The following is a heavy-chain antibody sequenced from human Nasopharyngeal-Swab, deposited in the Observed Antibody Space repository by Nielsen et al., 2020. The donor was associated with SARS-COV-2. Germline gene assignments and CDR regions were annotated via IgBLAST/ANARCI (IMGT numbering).Heavy chain of an antibody. D-gene: IGHD6-6*01. CDR2: IKSKTDGGTT. CDR3: TTYGSSHFDY. J-gene: IGHJ4*02. Sequence: VRQAPGKGLEWVGRIKSKTDGGTTDYAAPVKGRFTISRDDSKNTLYLQMNSLKTEDTAVYYCTTYGSSHFDYWGQGTLVTVSS. V-gene: IGHV3-15*01.